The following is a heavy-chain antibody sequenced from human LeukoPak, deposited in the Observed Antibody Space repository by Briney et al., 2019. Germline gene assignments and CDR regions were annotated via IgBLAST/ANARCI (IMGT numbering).Heavy chain of an antibody. CDR2: ISAYYGNT. CDR3: ARLVGATGGDYFDY. Sequence: ASVKVSCKASGYTFTSYGISWVRQAPGQGLEWMGWISAYYGNTNYAQKLQGRVTMTTDTSTSTAYMELRSLRSDDTAVYYCARLVGATGGDYFDYWGQGTLVTVSS. D-gene: IGHD1-26*01. CDR1: GYTFTSYG. V-gene: IGHV1-18*01. J-gene: IGHJ4*02.